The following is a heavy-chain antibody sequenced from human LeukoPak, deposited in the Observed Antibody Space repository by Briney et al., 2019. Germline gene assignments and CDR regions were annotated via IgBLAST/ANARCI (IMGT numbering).Heavy chain of an antibody. Sequence: GASVKVSCKASGHTFTNYYMHWVRQAPGQGLEWMGIINPSGAGTRYAQNFQGRVTMTRDTSTSTVYMELSSLRSEDTAVYYYARGAMAVAGPAWYWGQGTLVTVSS. CDR2: INPSGAGT. D-gene: IGHD6-19*01. J-gene: IGHJ4*02. V-gene: IGHV1-46*01. CDR3: ARGAMAVAGPAWY. CDR1: GHTFTNYY.